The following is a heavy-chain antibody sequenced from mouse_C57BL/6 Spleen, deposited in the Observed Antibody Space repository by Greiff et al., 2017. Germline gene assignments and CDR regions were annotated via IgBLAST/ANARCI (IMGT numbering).Heavy chain of an antibody. CDR2: INPNNGGT. V-gene: IGHV1-18*01. D-gene: IGHD2-2*01. Sequence: VQLKEPGPELVKPGASVKIPCKASGYTFTDYNMDWVKQSHGKSLEWIGDINPNNGGTIYNQKFKGKATLTVDKSSSTAYMELRSLTSEDTEVYYWAMVTTEAWFAYWGQGTLVTVSA. J-gene: IGHJ3*01. CDR3: AMVTTEAWFAY. CDR1: GYTFTDYN.